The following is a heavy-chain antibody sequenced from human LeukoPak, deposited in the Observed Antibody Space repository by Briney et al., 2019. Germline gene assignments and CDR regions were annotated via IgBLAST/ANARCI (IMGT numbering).Heavy chain of an antibody. V-gene: IGHV3-48*04. CDR1: GFTFSTYS. CDR3: VRASGSFDY. J-gene: IGHJ4*02. Sequence: PGGSLRLSCAASGFTFSTYSMNWVRQAPGKGLEWVSFIVSSGSPIYYADSVKGRFTISRDNAKNSLYLQMNSLRVEDTAVYYCVRASGSFDYWGQGTLVTVSS. CDR2: IVSSGSPI. D-gene: IGHD3-10*01.